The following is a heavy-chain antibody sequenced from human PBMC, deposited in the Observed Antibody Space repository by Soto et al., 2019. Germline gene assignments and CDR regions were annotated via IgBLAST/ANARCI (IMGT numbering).Heavy chain of an antibody. J-gene: IGHJ3*02. CDR2: IYYSGKT. CDR3: AQALVFTGSEGCDI. D-gene: IGHD1-1*01. CDR1: GGSITTGGRY. V-gene: IGHV4-31*02. Sequence: QVRLQEWGPGLVKPSQTLSLKCSVSGGSITTGGRYWSWIRQLPGKGLEWIGDIYYSGKTYYNASLKSRGPMSVEAGKNQYSLKLRSVTAADTDVYYCAQALVFTGSEGCDIWGQARLGTFSS.